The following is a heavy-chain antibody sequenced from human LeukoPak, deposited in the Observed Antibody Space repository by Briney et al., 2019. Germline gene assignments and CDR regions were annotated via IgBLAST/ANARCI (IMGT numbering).Heavy chain of an antibody. V-gene: IGHV3-74*01. CDR3: ARGGSPGYNLNAFDL. D-gene: IGHD5-24*01. CDR1: GSTFSSYW. J-gene: IGHJ3*01. Sequence: GGSLRLACAASGSTFSSYWMHWVRQAPGKGLVWVSRINRDGSSTSYADSVRGRFSISRDNAKNTLYLQMNSLRAEDTAVYYCARGGSPGYNLNAFDLWGQGTVVTVSS. CDR2: INRDGSST.